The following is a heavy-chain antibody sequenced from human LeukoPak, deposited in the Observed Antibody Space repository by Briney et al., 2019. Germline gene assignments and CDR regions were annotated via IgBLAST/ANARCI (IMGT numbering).Heavy chain of an antibody. J-gene: IGHJ6*02. CDR2: ISYDGSNK. V-gene: IGHV3-30-3*01. Sequence: GGSLRLSCAASGFTFSSYAVHWVRQAPGKGLEWVAVISYDGSNKYYADSVKGRFTISRDNSKNTLYLQMNSLRAEDTAVYYCARDKYYGSGSYQYYGMDVWGQGTTVTVSS. D-gene: IGHD3-10*01. CDR3: ARDKYYGSGSYQYYGMDV. CDR1: GFTFSSYA.